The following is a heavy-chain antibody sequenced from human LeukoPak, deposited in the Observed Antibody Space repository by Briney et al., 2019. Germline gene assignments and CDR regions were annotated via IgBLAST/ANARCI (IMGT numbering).Heavy chain of an antibody. CDR1: GGSTSSSYYY. CDR2: IYYSGVT. V-gene: IGHV4-39*01. D-gene: IGHD1-26*01. Sequence: PSETLSLTCTVSGGSTSSSYYYWAWIRQPPGKGLECIGSIYYSGVTHYNPSLKSRVTISVDTSRNQFSLRLSSVTAAGTAVYYCARHAVGMRKVVDYWGQGTLVAVSS. CDR3: ARHAVGMRKVVDY. J-gene: IGHJ4*02.